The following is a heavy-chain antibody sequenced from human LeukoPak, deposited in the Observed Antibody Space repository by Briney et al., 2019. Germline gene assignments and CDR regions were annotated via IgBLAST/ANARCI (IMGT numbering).Heavy chain of an antibody. CDR3: ARAPQYYDFWSGYSTIPAIFDY. CDR1: GYSISSGYY. V-gene: IGHV4-38-2*02. J-gene: IGHJ4*02. CDR2: IYHSGST. Sequence: PSETLSLTCTVSGYSISSGYYWGWIRQPPGKGLEWIGSIYHSGSTYYNPSLKSRVTISVDTSKNQFPLKLSSVTAADTAVYYCARAPQYYDFWSGYSTIPAIFDYWGQGTLVTVSS. D-gene: IGHD3-3*01.